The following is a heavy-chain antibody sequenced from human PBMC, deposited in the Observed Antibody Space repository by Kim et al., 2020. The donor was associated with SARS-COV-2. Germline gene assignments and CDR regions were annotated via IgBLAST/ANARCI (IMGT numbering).Heavy chain of an antibody. CDR3: ARDLRKTNYFDY. V-gene: IGHV3-33*01. CDR2: IWYDGSNK. D-gene: IGHD4-17*01. CDR1: GFTFSTYG. J-gene: IGHJ4*02. Sequence: GGSLRLSCAASGFTFSTYGMHWVRQAPGKGLEWVAVIWYDGSNKYYADSVKGRFTISRDNSKNTLYLQMNTLRAEDTAVYYCARDLRKTNYFDYWGLGTLVTVSS.